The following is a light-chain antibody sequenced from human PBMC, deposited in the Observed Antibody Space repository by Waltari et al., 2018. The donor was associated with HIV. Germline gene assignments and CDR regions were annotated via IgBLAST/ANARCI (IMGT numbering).Light chain of an antibody. J-gene: IGKJ3*01. CDR2: GAS. Sequence: EIVMTQSPATLSVSPGERATLSCRASQSVSSNLAWYQHKPGQAPRLLIYGASTRATGTPARFSGSGSGTEFTLTISSLQSEDFAVYYCQQYNNWPPLFTFGPGTKVDIK. V-gene: IGKV3-15*01. CDR3: QQYNNWPPLFT. CDR1: QSVSSN.